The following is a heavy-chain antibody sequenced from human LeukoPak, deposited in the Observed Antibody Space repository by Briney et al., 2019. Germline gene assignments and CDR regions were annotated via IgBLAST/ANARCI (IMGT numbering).Heavy chain of an antibody. CDR3: AEVFPGGQWLNRGPDS. J-gene: IGHJ4*02. CDR1: GYSFTRYW. D-gene: IGHD6-19*01. V-gene: IGHV5-51*01. Sequence: GESLKISCKASGYSFTRYWIAWVRQMPGKGLESMGIIYPGDSDTRYSTSFQGQVTISADKSVATAYLQWSSLKALATAMYYCAEVFPGGQWLNRGPDSCGQGTLVTVSS. CDR2: IYPGDSDT.